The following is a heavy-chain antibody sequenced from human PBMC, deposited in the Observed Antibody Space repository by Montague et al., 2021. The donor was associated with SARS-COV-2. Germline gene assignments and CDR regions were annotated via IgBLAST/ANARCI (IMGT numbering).Heavy chain of an antibody. CDR2: IYYSGST. CDR3: ARGGGYYNYGLDV. J-gene: IGHJ6*02. V-gene: IGHV4-59*01. CDR1: GGSISNYY. Sequence: SETLSLTCTVSGGSISNYYWSWIRQPPGRGLEWIGYIYYSGSTDYSPSLTSRVTISLGTSKNQFSLTVTSVTAADTAVYYCARGGGYYNYGLDVWGPGTTVTVSS. D-gene: IGHD3-22*01.